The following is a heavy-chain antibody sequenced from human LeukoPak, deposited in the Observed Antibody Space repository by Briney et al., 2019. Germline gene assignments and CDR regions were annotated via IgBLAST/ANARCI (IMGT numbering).Heavy chain of an antibody. J-gene: IGHJ6*03. V-gene: IGHV1-18*01. CDR3: ARSPVRTGDPYYPCIDV. Sequence: ASVTVSCKASGYTFTSYGISWVRQAPGQGLEWMGWISAYNGNTNYAQKLQGRVTMTTDTSTSTAYKELRSLRSDDTAVYYCARSPVRTGDPYYPCIDVWGRGTTVTVTS. CDR2: ISAYNGNT. CDR1: GYTFTSYG. D-gene: IGHD7-27*01.